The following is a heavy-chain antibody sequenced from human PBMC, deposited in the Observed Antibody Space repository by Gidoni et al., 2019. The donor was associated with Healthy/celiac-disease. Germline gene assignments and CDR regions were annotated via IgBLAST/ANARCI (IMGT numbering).Heavy chain of an antibody. CDR2: IYYSGST. J-gene: IGHJ4*02. CDR3: AGTTVTIRRGLIIDY. Sequence: QVQLQESGPGLVKPSETLSLTCTVSGGSISSYYWSWIRQPPGKGLEWIGYIYYSGSTNYNPSLKSRVTISVDTSKNQFSLKLSSVTAADTAVYYCAGTTVTIRRGLIIDYWGQGTLVTVSS. CDR1: GGSISSYY. D-gene: IGHD4-17*01. V-gene: IGHV4-59*08.